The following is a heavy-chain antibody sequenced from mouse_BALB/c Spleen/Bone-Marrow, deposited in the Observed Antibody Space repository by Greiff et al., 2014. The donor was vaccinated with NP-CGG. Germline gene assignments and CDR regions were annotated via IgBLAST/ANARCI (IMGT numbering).Heavy chain of an antibody. D-gene: IGHD2-3*01. CDR2: ISYDGSN. J-gene: IGHJ4*01. CDR1: GYSITSGYY. V-gene: IGHV3-6*02. Sequence: VQLKQSGPGLVKPSQSLSLTCSVTGYSITSGYYWNWIRQFPGNKLEWMGYISYDGSNNYNPSLKNRISTTRDTSKNQFFLKLNSVTTEDTATYYCAREGIYDGYWDYAMDYWGQGTSVTVSS. CDR3: AREGIYDGYWDYAMDY.